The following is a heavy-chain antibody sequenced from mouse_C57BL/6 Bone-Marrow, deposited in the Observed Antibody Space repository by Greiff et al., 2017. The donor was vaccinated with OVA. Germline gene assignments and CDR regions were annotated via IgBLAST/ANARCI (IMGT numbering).Heavy chain of an antibody. Sequence: QVQLQQPGAELVRPGSSVKLSCKASGYTFTSYWMDWVKQRPGQGLEWIGNIYPSDSETHYNQKFKDKATLTVDKSSSTAYMQLSSLTSEDSAVYYCARSDGSSYFDYWGQGTTLTVSS. V-gene: IGHV1-61*01. D-gene: IGHD1-1*01. CDR3: ARSDGSSYFDY. J-gene: IGHJ2*01. CDR1: GYTFTSYW. CDR2: IYPSDSET.